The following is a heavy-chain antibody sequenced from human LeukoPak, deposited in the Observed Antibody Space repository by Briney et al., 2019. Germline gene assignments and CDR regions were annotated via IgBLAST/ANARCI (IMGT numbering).Heavy chain of an antibody. V-gene: IGHV4-39*07. D-gene: IGHD2-21*02. CDR1: GGSISSSSYY. Sequence: PSETLSLTCTVSGGSISSSSYYWCWIRQPPGKGLEWIGSIYYSGSTYYNPSLKSRVTLSVDTSNNQFFLKLSSVPAAATAVYYCARAHCGGDCYFFSWAFDIWGQGTMVTVSS. J-gene: IGHJ3*02. CDR3: ARAHCGGDCYFFSWAFDI. CDR2: IYYSGST.